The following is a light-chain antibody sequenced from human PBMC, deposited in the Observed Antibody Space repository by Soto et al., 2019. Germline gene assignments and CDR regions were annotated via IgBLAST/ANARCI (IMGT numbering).Light chain of an antibody. CDR3: TSYTSSSTPV. Sequence: QSVLTQPRSVSGSPGQSVTISCTGTSSDVGGYNYVSWYQQHPGKAPKLMIYEVSNRPSGVSDRFSGSKSGNTASLTISGLQAEDEADYYCTSYTSSSTPVFGTGTKVTVL. CDR2: EVS. CDR1: SSDVGGYNY. J-gene: IGLJ1*01. V-gene: IGLV2-14*01.